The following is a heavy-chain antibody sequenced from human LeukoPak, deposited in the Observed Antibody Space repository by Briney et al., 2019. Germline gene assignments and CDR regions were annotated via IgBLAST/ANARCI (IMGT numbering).Heavy chain of an antibody. J-gene: IGHJ2*01. Sequence: GGPLRLSCAASGFSFNTYGITWLRQAPGKALEGVSAISGSGDRTFYADSVKGRFTVSRDSFKITLSLQMNSLRAEDTAIYAKVRVQWRYFDLWGRGTVVTVPS. V-gene: IGHV3-23*01. CDR3: VRVQWRYFDL. D-gene: IGHD6-19*01. CDR1: GFSFNTYG. CDR2: ISGSGDRT.